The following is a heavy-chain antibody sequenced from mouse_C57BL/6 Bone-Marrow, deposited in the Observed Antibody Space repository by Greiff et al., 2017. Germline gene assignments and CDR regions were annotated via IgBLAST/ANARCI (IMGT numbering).Heavy chain of an antibody. CDR1: GYTFTSYW. Sequence: QVQLQQPGAELVLPGASVKLSCTASGYTFTSYWMHWVKQRPGQGLEWIGEFDPSDSSTNYNQKFNGKSTLTVDKSSSTAYMQPSSLTSGDSAVYYCAREVYYGYFCNYWGQGTTLTVSS. D-gene: IGHD2-2*01. CDR2: FDPSDSST. J-gene: IGHJ2*01. V-gene: IGHV1-69*01. CDR3: AREVYYGYFCNY.